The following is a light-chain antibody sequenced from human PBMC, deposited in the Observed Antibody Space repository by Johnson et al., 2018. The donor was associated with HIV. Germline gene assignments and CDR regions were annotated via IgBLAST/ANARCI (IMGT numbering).Light chain of an antibody. Sequence: QSVLTQPPSVSAAPGQKVTISCSGSSSNIGNNYVSWYQQLPGTAPKLLIYENNKRPSGIPDRFSRSKSGTSATLGITGIQTGDEADYYCATWDSSLTTGGVFGSGTKVTVL. V-gene: IGLV1-51*02. CDR1: SSNIGNNY. J-gene: IGLJ1*01. CDR3: ATWDSSLTTGGV. CDR2: ENN.